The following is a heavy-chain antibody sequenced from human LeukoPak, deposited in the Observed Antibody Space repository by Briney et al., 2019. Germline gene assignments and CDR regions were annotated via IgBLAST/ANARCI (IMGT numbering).Heavy chain of an antibody. J-gene: IGHJ4*02. CDR1: GYIFTSYV. CDR3: ARGDYETHGYQTR. CDR2: INTNAGNP. D-gene: IGHD3-22*01. Sequence: ASVKVSCKASGYIFTSYVLHWVRQAPGQGLEWMGWINTNAGNPTYAQGFTGRFVFSLDTSVSTAYLQISSLKADDTAMYYCARGDYETHGYQTRWGQGTLVTVSS. V-gene: IGHV7-4-1*02.